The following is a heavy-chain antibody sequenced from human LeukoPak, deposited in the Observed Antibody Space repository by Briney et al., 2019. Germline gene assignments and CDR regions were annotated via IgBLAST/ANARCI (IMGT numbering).Heavy chain of an antibody. D-gene: IGHD6-19*01. V-gene: IGHV4-59*01. CDR3: AREARGWPYFDF. CDR1: GGSIRSYY. Sequence: SETLSLTCTVSGGSIRSYYWSWIRQPPGKGLEWIGYIYDSGSTKYNPSLKSRVTISVDTSKNQFSLKLSSVTAADTAVYYCAREARGWPYFDFWGPETLVTVSS. J-gene: IGHJ4*02. CDR2: IYDSGST.